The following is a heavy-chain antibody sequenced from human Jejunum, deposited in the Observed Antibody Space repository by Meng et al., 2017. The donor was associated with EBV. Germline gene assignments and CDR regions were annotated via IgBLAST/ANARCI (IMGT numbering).Heavy chain of an antibody. CDR3: VRGPPPDT. V-gene: IGHV3-74*01. J-gene: IGHJ5*02. CDR1: GFTLSSYW. CDR2: INSDGSKT. Sequence: EGQVVESGGGLVEPGDSLRLSCAASGFTLSSYWMHWVRQAPGKGLVWVSRINSDGSKTNYADSVKGRFTISRDIAKNTLYLQLNSLRADDTAVYYCVRGPPPDTWGQGTLVTVSS.